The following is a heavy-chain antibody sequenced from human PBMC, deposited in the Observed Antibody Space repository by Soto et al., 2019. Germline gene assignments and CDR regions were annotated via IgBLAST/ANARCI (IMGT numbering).Heavy chain of an antibody. CDR3: ARQTGKFVGGMDV. Sequence: QITLKESGPTLVKPTQTLTLTCTFSGFSLSTSGVAVGWIRQPPGKALEWLALIYWDDDKRYSPSLKNRLTINQEHLQNPVGLKMTQVDPGEKAQYFRARQTGKFVGGMDVWGQGTTVTVSS. J-gene: IGHJ6*02. D-gene: IGHD7-27*01. CDR1: GFSLSTSGVA. V-gene: IGHV2-5*02. CDR2: IYWDDDK.